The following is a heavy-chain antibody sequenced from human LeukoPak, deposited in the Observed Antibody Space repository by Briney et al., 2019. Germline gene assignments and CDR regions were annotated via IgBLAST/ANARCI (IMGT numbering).Heavy chain of an antibody. D-gene: IGHD6-19*01. V-gene: IGHV1-2*02. CDR1: GYTFIGSY. CDR3: ASGSSLDGSSGWPTHYY. CDR2: INPNSGVT. Sequence: GASVKVSCKASGYTFIGSYMHWVRQAPGQGLEWMGWINPNSGVTHYAQKFQGRVTMTRDTSIGTAYMELNRLTSDDTAVYHCASGSSLDGSSGWPTHYYWGQGTLVTVSS. J-gene: IGHJ4*02.